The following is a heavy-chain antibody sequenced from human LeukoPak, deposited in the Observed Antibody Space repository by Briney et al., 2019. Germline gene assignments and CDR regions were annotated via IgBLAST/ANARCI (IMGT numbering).Heavy chain of an antibody. D-gene: IGHD2-2*01. V-gene: IGHV4-39*01. CDR2: IYYSGST. J-gene: IGHJ4*02. Sequence: PSETLSLTCTVSGGSISSSSYYWGWIRQPPGKGLEWIGSIYYSGSTYYNPSLKSRVTISVGTSKNQFSLKLSSVTAADTAVYYCARHGVVVVPAAKFDYWGQGTLVTVSS. CDR3: ARHGVVVVPAAKFDY. CDR1: GGSISSSSYY.